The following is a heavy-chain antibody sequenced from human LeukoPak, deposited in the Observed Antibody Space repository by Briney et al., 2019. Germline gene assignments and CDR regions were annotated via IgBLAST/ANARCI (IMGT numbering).Heavy chain of an antibody. J-gene: IGHJ4*02. D-gene: IGHD6-13*01. V-gene: IGHV4-30-2*01. CDR3: ARGPIAAAGNDFDY. CDR2: INHSGST. Sequence: KYSQTLSLTCAVSGGSISSGGYSWSWIRQPPGKGLEWIGEINHSGSTNYNPSLKSRVTISVDTSKNQFSLKLSSVTAADTAVYYCARGPIAAAGNDFDYWGQGTLVTVSS. CDR1: GGSISSGGYS.